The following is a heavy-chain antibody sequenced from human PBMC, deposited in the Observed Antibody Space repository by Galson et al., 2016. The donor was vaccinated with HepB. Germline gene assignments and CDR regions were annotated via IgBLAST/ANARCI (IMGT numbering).Heavy chain of an antibody. CDR3: ALGQGFLADS. CDR1: GFTFSTYY. J-gene: IGHJ4*02. CDR2: IKQDGSEK. Sequence: SLRLSCAASGFTFSTYYMTWVRQPPGKGLEWVAGIKQDGSEKYYVDSVKGRFTISRGNAKNSLYLQMSSLRPEDTAVYYCALGQGFLADSWGQGTLVTVSS. V-gene: IGHV3-7*05.